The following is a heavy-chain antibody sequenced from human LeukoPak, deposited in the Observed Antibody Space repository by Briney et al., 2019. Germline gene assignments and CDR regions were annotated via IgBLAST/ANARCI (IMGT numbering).Heavy chain of an antibody. CDR2: ISPKSGGT. CDR3: ARGVAANGRRLDP. CDR1: GYSFTDYY. D-gene: IGHD2-15*01. J-gene: IGHJ5*02. Sequence: ASLKVSCKTSGYSFTDYYIHWVRQAPGQGFEWLGWISPKSGGTNYAQKFQDSVSLTRDTSIDTAYMELTSLRLDDTAIYYCARGVAANGRRLDPWGQESLIIVSS. V-gene: IGHV1-2*02.